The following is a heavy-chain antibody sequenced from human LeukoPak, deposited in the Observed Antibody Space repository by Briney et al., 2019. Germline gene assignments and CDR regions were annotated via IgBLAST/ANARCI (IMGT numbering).Heavy chain of an antibody. CDR3: ARTAYSSSWHFDY. Sequence: GESLKISCKASGFRFTTYWISWVRQMPGKGLEWMGWIDPSDSNTNYNPSFQGHVTFSADRSINTAYPQWSSLKASDSGIYYCARTAYSSSWHFDYWGQATLVTVSS. D-gene: IGHD6-13*01. J-gene: IGHJ4*02. V-gene: IGHV5-10-1*01. CDR1: GFRFTTYW. CDR2: IDPSDSNT.